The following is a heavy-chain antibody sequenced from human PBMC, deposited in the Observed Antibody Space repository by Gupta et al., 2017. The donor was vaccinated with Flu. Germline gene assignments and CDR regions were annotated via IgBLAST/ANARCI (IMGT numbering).Heavy chain of an antibody. J-gene: IGHJ6*03. Sequence: VRQAPGQPVEWMGRINPKSGDTNYAQKFQDRVTMTRDTSISTAYMGLSRLTSDDTAIYFCASGSMLYYFYLDVWGTGTTVTVSS. CDR3: ASGSMLYYFYLDV. CDR2: INPKSGDT. V-gene: IGHV1-2*06. D-gene: IGHD2-8*01.